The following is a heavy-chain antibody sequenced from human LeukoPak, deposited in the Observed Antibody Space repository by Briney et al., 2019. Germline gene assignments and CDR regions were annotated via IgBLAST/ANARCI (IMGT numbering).Heavy chain of an antibody. J-gene: IGHJ3*02. CDR2: IYYSGTT. D-gene: IGHD2-2*02. CDR3: ARPIRATSTGIPDAFDI. CDR1: GDSISRSAGDFY. V-gene: IGHV4-30-4*01. Sequence: SETLSLTCTVSGDSISRSAGDFYWSWVRQHPGKGLEWIGYIYYSGTTYYNPSLKSRLHISVDTSTNQFSLDLTSVTAADTAVYHCARPIRATSTGIPDAFDIWAQGTLVVVSS.